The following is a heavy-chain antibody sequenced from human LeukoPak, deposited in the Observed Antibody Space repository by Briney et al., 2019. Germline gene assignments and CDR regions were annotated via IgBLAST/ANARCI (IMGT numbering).Heavy chain of an antibody. Sequence: SQTLSLTCAISGDSVSSNSATWNWIRQSPSRGLEWLGRTYYRSKWYNDYAVSVRSRMTINPDTSKNQFSLQLNSVTPDDTGVYYCVRECEGCGWPFDYWGQGTLVTVSS. CDR1: GDSVSSNSAT. J-gene: IGHJ4*02. V-gene: IGHV6-1*01. CDR3: VRECEGCGWPFDY. D-gene: IGHD6-19*01. CDR2: TYYRSKWYN.